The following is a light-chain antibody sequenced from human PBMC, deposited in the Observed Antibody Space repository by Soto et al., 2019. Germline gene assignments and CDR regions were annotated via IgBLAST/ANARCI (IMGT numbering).Light chain of an antibody. CDR2: DND. CDR1: SSNIGNNY. Sequence: QSVLTQPPSVSAAPGQKVTISCSGGSSNIGNNYVSWYQQFPGTAPKLLIYDNDKRPSGIPDRFSGSKSGTSATLGITGLQTGDEADYYCGTWDSSLSAVIFGGGTQLTVL. V-gene: IGLV1-51*01. J-gene: IGLJ2*01. CDR3: GTWDSSLSAVI.